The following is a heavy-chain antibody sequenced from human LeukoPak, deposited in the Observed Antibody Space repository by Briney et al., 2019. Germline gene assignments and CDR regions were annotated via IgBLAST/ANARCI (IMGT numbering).Heavy chain of an antibody. D-gene: IGHD2-15*01. CDR3: AKNGDRGAYCSCGTCYPYYYYYMDV. J-gene: IGHJ6*03. CDR1: GLTFSSYG. Sequence: GSLRLSCAASGLTFSSYGMSWVRQAPGRGLEWVSAISTTGGTTYYADSVRGRFTISRDNSRNTLYLQMNSLRAEDTAIYYCAKNGDRGAYCSCGTCYPYYYYYMDVWGKGTTVTISS. V-gene: IGHV3-23*01. CDR2: ISTTGGTT.